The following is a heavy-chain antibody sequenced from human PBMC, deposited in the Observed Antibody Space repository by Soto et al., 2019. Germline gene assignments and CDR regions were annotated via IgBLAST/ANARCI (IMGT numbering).Heavy chain of an antibody. D-gene: IGHD3-22*01. CDR2: IYYSGST. J-gene: IGHJ4*02. CDR3: AREDDSSGSIDW. Sequence: SETLSLTCTVSGGSISSYYWSWIRQPPGKGLEWIGYIYYSGSTNYNPSLKSRVTISVDTSKNQFSLKLSSVTAADTAVYYCAREDDSSGSIDWWGQGTLVTVSS. CDR1: GGSISSYY. V-gene: IGHV4-59*01.